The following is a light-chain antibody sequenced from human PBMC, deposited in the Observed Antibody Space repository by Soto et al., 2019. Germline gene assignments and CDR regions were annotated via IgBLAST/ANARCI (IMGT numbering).Light chain of an antibody. J-gene: IGKJ3*01. V-gene: IGKV3-20*01. CDR1: QNINSRY. CDR2: GTS. CDR3: QQFGSSPGFT. Sequence: EIVLTQSPGTLSLSPGERATLSCRASQNINSRYLARYQQKPAQAPRLLIYGTSSRATGIPDRFSGSGSGTDFTLTINKLEPEDFAVYYCQQFGSSPGFTFGPGTKVDIK.